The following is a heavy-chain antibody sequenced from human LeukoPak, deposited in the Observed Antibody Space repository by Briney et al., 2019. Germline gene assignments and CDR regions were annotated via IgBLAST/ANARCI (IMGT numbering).Heavy chain of an antibody. D-gene: IGHD3-16*01. Sequence: SVKVSCKASGGTFSSYAISWVRQAPGQGLEWMGGIIPIFGTANYAQKFQGRVTITTDESTSTAYMELSSLRSEDTAVYYCATQTPGIMITFGGVLYGDGVFDIWGQGTLVTVSS. J-gene: IGHJ3*02. CDR2: IIPIFGTA. CDR1: GGTFSSYA. CDR3: ATQTPGIMITFGGVLYGDGVFDI. V-gene: IGHV1-69*05.